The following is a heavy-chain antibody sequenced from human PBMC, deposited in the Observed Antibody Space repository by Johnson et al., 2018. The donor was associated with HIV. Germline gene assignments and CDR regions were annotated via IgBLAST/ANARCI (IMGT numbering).Heavy chain of an antibody. Sequence: EKLVESGGGLIQPGGSLRLSCAASGFTVSSNYMSLVRQAPGQGLEWVSVIYSGGSTYYGDSVKGRFTISRDNSKNTLYLQMNSLRAEDTAVYYCAREFGDLRAFDIWGQGTMVTVSS. J-gene: IGHJ3*02. CDR2: IYSGGST. V-gene: IGHV3-53*01. D-gene: IGHD3-16*01. CDR1: GFTVSSNY. CDR3: AREFGDLRAFDI.